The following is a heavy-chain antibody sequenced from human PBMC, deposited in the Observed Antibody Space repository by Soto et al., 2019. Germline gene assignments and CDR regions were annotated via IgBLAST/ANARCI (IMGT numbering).Heavy chain of an antibody. D-gene: IGHD3-3*01. Sequence: ASVKVSCKASGYTFTGYYMHWVRQAPGQGLEWMGWINPNSGGTNYAQKFQGWVTMTRDTSISTAYVELSRLRSDDTAVYYCALLTYYDFWSGKSYGMDVWGQGTTVTVSS. CDR1: GYTFTGYY. CDR3: ALLTYYDFWSGKSYGMDV. CDR2: INPNSGGT. J-gene: IGHJ6*02. V-gene: IGHV1-2*04.